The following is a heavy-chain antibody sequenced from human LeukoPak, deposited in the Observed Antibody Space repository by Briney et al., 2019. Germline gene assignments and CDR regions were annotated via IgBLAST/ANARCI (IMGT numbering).Heavy chain of an antibody. D-gene: IGHD6-13*01. Sequence: PSETRSLTCAVYGGSFSGYYWSWIRQPPGKGLEWIGEINHSGSTNYSPSLKSRVTISVDTSKNQFSLKLGSVTAADTAVYYCASDRVGQELVGRKNNYYYMDVWGKGTTVTISS. J-gene: IGHJ6*03. CDR3: ASDRVGQELVGRKNNYYYMDV. V-gene: IGHV4-34*01. CDR2: INHSGST. CDR1: GGSFSGYY.